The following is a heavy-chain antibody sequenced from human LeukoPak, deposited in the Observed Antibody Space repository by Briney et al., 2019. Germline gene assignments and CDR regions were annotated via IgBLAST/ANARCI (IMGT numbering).Heavy chain of an antibody. CDR2: IKQDGSEK. J-gene: IGHJ4*02. CDR1: EFTVSSYW. V-gene: IGHV3-7*01. Sequence: GGSLRLSCAASEFTVSSYWMSWVRQAPGKGREWVASIKQDGSEKYYVDSVKGRVTISRDNAKTSLYLQMNSLRAEDTAVYYCARVFGAGYSDYWGQGTLVTVSS. CDR3: ARVFGAGYSDY. D-gene: IGHD4/OR15-4a*01.